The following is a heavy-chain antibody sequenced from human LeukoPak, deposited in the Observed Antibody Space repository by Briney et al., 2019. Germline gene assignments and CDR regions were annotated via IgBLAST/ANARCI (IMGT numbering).Heavy chain of an antibody. CDR2: IRGTGGGV. Sequence: PGGSLRLSCAASGFIFSSYAMTWVRQAPGKGLEWIANIRGTGGGVYYAASVEGRFTISRDNAKNSLDLQMNSLTVVDTALYYCARDVNWGFDYWGQGALVTVSS. V-gene: IGHV3-48*04. J-gene: IGHJ4*02. CDR3: ARDVNWGFDY. D-gene: IGHD7-27*01. CDR1: GFIFSSYA.